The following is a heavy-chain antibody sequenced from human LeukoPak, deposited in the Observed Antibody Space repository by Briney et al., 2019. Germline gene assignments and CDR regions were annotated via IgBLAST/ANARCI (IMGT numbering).Heavy chain of an antibody. CDR1: GGTFSSYA. V-gene: IGHV1-69*13. J-gene: IGHJ5*02. CDR3: ARDRQRDGYNWFDP. D-gene: IGHD5-24*01. Sequence: GASVKVSCKASGGTFSSYAISWVRQAPGQGLEWMGGIIPIFGTANYAQKFQGRVTITADEPTSTAYMELSSLRSEDTAVYYCARDRQRDGYNWFDPWGQGALVTVSS. CDR2: IIPIFGTA.